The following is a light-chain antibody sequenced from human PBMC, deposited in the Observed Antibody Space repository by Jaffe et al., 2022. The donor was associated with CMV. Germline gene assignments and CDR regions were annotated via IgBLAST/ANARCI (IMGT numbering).Light chain of an antibody. CDR3: LQHNSYPHT. CDR2: GAT. CDR1: QGISNY. Sequence: DIQMTQSPSAMSASVGDRVTISCRASQGISNYLAWFQQKPGKVPKRLIYGATSLISGVPSRFSGSGSGTEFTLTISNLQPEDFATYYCLQHNSYPHTFGQGTKLEIK. J-gene: IGKJ2*01. V-gene: IGKV1-17*03.